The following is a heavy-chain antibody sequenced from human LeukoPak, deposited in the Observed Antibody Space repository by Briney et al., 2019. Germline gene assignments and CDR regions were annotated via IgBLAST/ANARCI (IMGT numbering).Heavy chain of an antibody. J-gene: IGHJ6*03. CDR1: GGSISSGGDY. D-gene: IGHD2-15*01. V-gene: IGHV4-31*01. Sequence: SETLPLTCTVSGGSISSGGDYWSWIRQHPGKGLEGFGYIYYSGSTYYNPSLKRPRTISVDASKTQYSLKLSSVTAADTAVYYCARDHRVGYYYMDVWGKGTTVTVSS. CDR2: IYYSGST. CDR3: ARDHRVGYYYMDV.